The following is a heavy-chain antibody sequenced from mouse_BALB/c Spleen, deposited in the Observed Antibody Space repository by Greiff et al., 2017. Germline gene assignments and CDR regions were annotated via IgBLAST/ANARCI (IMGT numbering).Heavy chain of an antibody. CDR1: GYSITSGYS. V-gene: IGHV3-1*02. CDR2: IHYSGST. Sequence: DVQLQESGPDLVKPSQSLSLTCTVTGYSITSGYSWPWIRQFPGNKLEWMGYIHYSGSTNYNPSLKSRISITRDTSKNQFFLQLNSVTTEDTATYYCARAGTWFAYWGQGTLVTVSA. D-gene: IGHD1-1*01. CDR3: ARAGTWFAY. J-gene: IGHJ3*01.